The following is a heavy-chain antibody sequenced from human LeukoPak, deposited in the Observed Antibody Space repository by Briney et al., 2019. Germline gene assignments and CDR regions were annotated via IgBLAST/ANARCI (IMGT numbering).Heavy chain of an antibody. CDR3: ARGEGYDYVWGSYRIDAFDI. J-gene: IGHJ3*02. CDR1: GGTFSSYA. CDR2: IIPIFGTA. D-gene: IGHD3-16*02. V-gene: IGHV1-69*05. Sequence: SVKVSCKASGGTFSSYAISWVRQAPGQGLEWMGGIIPIFGTANYAQKFQGRVTITTDESTSTAYMELSSLRSEDTAVYYCARGEGYDYVWGSYRIDAFDIWGQGTMVTVSS.